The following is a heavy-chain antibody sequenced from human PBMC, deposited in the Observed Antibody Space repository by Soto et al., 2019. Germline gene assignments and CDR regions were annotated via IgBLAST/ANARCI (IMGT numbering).Heavy chain of an antibody. CDR3: ATDFVAYGDFSLFDY. CDR2: FDPEVGET. Sequence: ASVKVSCKVSGYTLTELSMHCVRQAPGKGLEWMGGFDPEVGETIYAQKFQGRVTMTEDTSTDTAYMELSSLRSEDTAVYYCATDFVAYGDFSLFDYWGQGTLVTVSS. V-gene: IGHV1-24*01. J-gene: IGHJ4*02. CDR1: GYTLTELS. D-gene: IGHD4-17*01.